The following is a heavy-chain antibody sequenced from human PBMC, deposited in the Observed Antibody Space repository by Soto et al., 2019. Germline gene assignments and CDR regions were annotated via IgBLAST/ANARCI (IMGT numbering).Heavy chain of an antibody. J-gene: IGHJ4*02. D-gene: IGHD6-25*01. V-gene: IGHV1-69*09. CDR1: GIMSSGYG. CDR3: ATMKRARLDS. Sequence: QEQVVQSGPAMKEPGSSVKVSCRASGIMSSGYGFSWVRQAPGQGLEWVGRINPILDSTHYAQNLQGRVSISVEKSTDTAYLEVARLRLEGTAIYFCATMKRARLDSWGRGTVVTVSS. CDR2: INPILDST.